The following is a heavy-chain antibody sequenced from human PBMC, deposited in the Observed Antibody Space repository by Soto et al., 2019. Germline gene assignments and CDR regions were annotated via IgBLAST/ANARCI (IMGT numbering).Heavy chain of an antibody. D-gene: IGHD3-22*01. CDR1: CGPINSGGYY. CDR3: AKDYYDSSGSRYFYALAV. J-gene: IGHJ6*02. Sequence: TLSLTCTFSCGPINSGGYYWRWIPPPPGKGLEWIGYIYYSGSTYYNPSLKSRVTISVDTSKNQFSLKLSSVTAADTAVYYCAKDYYDSSGSRYFYALAVWGQGTTVTVSS. V-gene: IGHV4-31*03. CDR2: IYYSGST.